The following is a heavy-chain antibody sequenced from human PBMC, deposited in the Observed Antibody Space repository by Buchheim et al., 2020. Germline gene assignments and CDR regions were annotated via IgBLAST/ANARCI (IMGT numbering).Heavy chain of an antibody. CDR2: IRSITYGGTT. Sequence: EVQLVESGGGLVQPGRSLRLSCVGSGFTFGDFAMSWFRQAPGKGLEWVGLIRSITYGGTTEYAPSVNGRFTISRDDSKIITYLQMNSLKAEDTAVYYCSRRWGFDYWGQGTL. CDR3: SRRWGFDY. J-gene: IGHJ4*02. V-gene: IGHV3-49*03. D-gene: IGHD3-16*01. CDR1: GFTFGDFA.